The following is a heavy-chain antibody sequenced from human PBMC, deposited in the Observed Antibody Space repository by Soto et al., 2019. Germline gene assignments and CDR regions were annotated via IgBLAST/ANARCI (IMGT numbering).Heavy chain of an antibody. V-gene: IGHV3-30*18. D-gene: IGHD3-16*01. CDR3: AKGASVK. CDR1: GFTVSSYG. J-gene: IGHJ4*02. CDR2: ISYDGSNK. Sequence: QVQLVESGGGVVQPGRSLRLSCAASGFTVSSYGMHWVRQAPGKGLEWVAVISYDGSNKYYADYVKGRFTISRDNSKNTLYLQMNSLRAEDTAVYYCAKGASVKWGQGTLVTVSS.